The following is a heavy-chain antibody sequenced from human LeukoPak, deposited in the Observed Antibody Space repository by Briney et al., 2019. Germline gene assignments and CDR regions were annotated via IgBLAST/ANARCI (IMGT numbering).Heavy chain of an antibody. D-gene: IGHD5-18*01. CDR1: GFTFSSYG. CDR3: AREVQLSPYYFDY. Sequence: GRSLRLSCAASGFTFSSYGMHWVRQAPGKGLEWVAVIWYDGSNKYYADSVRGRFTISRDNSKNTLYLQMNSPRAEDTAVYYCAREVQLSPYYFDYWGQGTLVTVSS. J-gene: IGHJ4*02. V-gene: IGHV3-33*01. CDR2: IWYDGSNK.